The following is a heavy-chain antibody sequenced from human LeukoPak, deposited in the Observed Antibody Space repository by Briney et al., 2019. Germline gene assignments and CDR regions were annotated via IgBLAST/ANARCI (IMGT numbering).Heavy chain of an antibody. D-gene: IGHD3-3*01. CDR1: GYTFTSYD. J-gene: IGHJ5*02. CDR3: ARVDYDFWSGVTNWFDP. CDR2: MNPNSGNT. V-gene: IGHV1-8*01. Sequence: ASVKVSCKASGYTFTSYDINWVRQATGQGLEWMGWMNPNSGNTGYAQKFQGRVTMTRNTSISTAYMELSSLRSEDTAVYYCARVDYDFWSGVTNWFDPWGQGTLVTVSS.